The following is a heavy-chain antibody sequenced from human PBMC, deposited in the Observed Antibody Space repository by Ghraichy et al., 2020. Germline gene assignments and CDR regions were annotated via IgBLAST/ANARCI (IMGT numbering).Heavy chain of an antibody. Sequence: SETLSLTCTVSGYSISSGYYWGWIRQPPGKGLEWIGSIYHSGSTYYNPSLKSRVTISVDTSKNQFSLKLSSVTAADTAVYYCARDSTVTPYYYYYGMDVWGQGTTVTVSS. CDR3: ARDSTVTPYYYYYGMDV. CDR1: GYSISSGYY. CDR2: IYHSGST. J-gene: IGHJ6*02. V-gene: IGHV4-38-2*02. D-gene: IGHD4-11*01.